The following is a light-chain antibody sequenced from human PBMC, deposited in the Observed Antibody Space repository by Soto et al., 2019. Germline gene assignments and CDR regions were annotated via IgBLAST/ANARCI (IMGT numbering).Light chain of an antibody. J-gene: IGKJ2*01. CDR2: GAS. V-gene: IGKV3-15*01. CDR1: QSVSSN. Sequence: EIVMTQSPATVSVSPGERATLSCRASQSVSSNLAWYQQKPGQAPRLLIYGASTRATGIPARFSGSGSETEFTITISSLHSEDFAVYYCQQYNYWPPMYTFGQGTKLE. CDR3: QQYNYWPPMYT.